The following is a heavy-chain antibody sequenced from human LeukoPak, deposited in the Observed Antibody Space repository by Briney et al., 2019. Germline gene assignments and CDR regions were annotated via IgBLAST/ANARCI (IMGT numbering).Heavy chain of an antibody. V-gene: IGHV3-23*01. CDR2: ISGSGGST. CDR1: GFTSSSCG. CDR3: ARVDYYGSVQDAFDI. Sequence: GGSLRLSCAASGFTSSSCGMSWVRQAPGKGLEWVSAISGSGGSTYYADSVKGRFTISRDNAKNSLYLQMNSLRAEDTALYYCARVDYYGSVQDAFDIWGQGTMVTVSS. D-gene: IGHD3-10*01. J-gene: IGHJ3*02.